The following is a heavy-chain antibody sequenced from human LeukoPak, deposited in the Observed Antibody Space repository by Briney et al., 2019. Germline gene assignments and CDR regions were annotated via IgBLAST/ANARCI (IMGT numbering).Heavy chain of an antibody. J-gene: IGHJ6*02. CDR3: VRGYSFGPYGMDV. V-gene: IGHV3-11*03. Sequence: GGSLRLSCAASGFTFSDYYMSWIRQAPGKGLEWVSYISSSDTYTNYADSVKGRFTISRDNSKNTLYLQMSSLRAEDTAVYFCVRGYSFGPYGMDVWGQGTTVTVSS. CDR1: GFTFSDYY. CDR2: ISSSDTYT. D-gene: IGHD2-15*01.